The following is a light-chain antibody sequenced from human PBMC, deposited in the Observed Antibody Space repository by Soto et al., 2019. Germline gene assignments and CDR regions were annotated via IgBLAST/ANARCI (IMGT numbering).Light chain of an antibody. Sequence: DIQMTQSPSSLSASIGDRVTITCRASQSIGTILNWYQQKPGKAPKVLIYAASSLQSGVPSRFSGSGSGTEFPLTISSLQPEDFATYYCQQSYYNPSFGQGTRLEIK. CDR3: QQSYYNPS. CDR1: QSIGTI. V-gene: IGKV1-39*01. J-gene: IGKJ5*01. CDR2: AAS.